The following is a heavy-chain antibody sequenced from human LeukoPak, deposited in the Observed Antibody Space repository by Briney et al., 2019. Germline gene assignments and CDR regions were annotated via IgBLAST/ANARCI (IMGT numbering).Heavy chain of an antibody. V-gene: IGHV1-2*02. CDR1: GYTFTGYY. CDR2: INPNSGDT. D-gene: IGHD2-2*01. Sequence: ASVKVSCKASGYTFTGYYMHWVRQAPGQGFEWMGWINPNSGDTNYAQKFQGRVTMTRDTSISTAHMELSRLRSDDTAVYYRARATPLYCSSTTCLFDYWGQGTLVTVSS. J-gene: IGHJ4*02. CDR3: ARATPLYCSSTTCLFDY.